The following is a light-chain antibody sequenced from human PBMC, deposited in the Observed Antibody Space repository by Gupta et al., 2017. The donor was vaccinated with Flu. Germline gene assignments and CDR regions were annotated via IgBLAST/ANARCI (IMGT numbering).Light chain of an antibody. V-gene: IGLV3-21*03. CDR2: DYN. J-gene: IGLJ2*01. CDR3: QVWDSRSDHRV. Sequence: GKTASISCGTKNIVIKRVYWYQQKPGPAPVVVVYDYNARHSGIPERFSGSNSGNTATLTISRVEAGDEADYFCQVWDSRSDHRVFGGGTKLTVL. CDR1: NIVIKR.